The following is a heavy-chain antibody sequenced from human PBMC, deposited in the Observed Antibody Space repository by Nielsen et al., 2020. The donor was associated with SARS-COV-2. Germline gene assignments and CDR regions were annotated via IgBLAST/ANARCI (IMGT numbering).Heavy chain of an antibody. D-gene: IGHD6-13*01. Sequence: SETLSLTCTVSGGSISSGGYYWSWIRQHPGKGLEWIGYIYYSGSTYYNPSLKSRVTISVDTSKNQFSLKLSSVTAADTAVYYCARHPWDEQQLRLDYGMDVWGQGTTVTVSS. CDR2: IYYSGST. V-gene: IGHV4-39*01. J-gene: IGHJ6*02. CDR3: ARHPWDEQQLRLDYGMDV. CDR1: GGSISSGGYY.